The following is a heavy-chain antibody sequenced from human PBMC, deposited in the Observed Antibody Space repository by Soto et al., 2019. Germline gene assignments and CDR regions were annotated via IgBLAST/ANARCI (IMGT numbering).Heavy chain of an antibody. CDR3: ARDRYGDYDGTDV. V-gene: IGHV4-4*02. Sequence: QVQLQESGPGLLKPSGTLSLTCAVSGGSIRGSNWWSWVRQPPGKGLEWMGEIYHSGNTNYNPSLKSRVTILVDTFKNQFFLKLSSVTAADTAVYYCARDRYGDYDGTDVWGEGTTVTVSS. CDR2: IYHSGNT. J-gene: IGHJ6*04. D-gene: IGHD4-17*01. CDR1: GGSIRGSNW.